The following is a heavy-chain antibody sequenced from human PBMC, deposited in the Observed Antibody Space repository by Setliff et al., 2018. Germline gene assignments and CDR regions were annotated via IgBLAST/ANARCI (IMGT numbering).Heavy chain of an antibody. J-gene: IGHJ5*02. Sequence: PSETLSLTCAVYGGSFSGYYWSWIRQPPGKRLEWIGEIIHSGSTNYNPSLKSRVTISMDTSKNQFSLKLSSVTAADTAVYYCARVNGYNWGSGNWFDPWGQGTLVTVSS. D-gene: IGHD1-1*01. CDR1: GGSFSGYY. CDR3: ARVNGYNWGSGNWFDP. V-gene: IGHV4-34*12. CDR2: IIHSGST.